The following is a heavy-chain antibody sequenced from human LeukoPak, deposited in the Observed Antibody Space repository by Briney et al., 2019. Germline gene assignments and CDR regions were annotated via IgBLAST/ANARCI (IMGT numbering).Heavy chain of an antibody. D-gene: IGHD3/OR15-3a*01. J-gene: IGHJ4*02. CDR2: ISGGGGAT. CDR1: GITFGNYA. CDR3: TKIGRTSALNY. V-gene: IGHV3-23*01. Sequence: GGSLRLSCVASGITFGNYAMSWVRQTPGKRLEWVSAISGGGGATYSADSVKRRFTISRDNFQNTLFRKMNSLRAENTAVYYCTKIGRTSALNYGGRGTLVAVSS.